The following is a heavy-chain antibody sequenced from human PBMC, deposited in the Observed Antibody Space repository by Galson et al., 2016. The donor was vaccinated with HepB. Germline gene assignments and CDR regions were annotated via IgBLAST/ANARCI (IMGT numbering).Heavy chain of an antibody. D-gene: IGHD4-17*01. V-gene: IGHV1-2*02. J-gene: IGHJ6*02. Sequence: SVKVSCKASGYTFTGYYMHWVRQAPGQGLEWMGWINPNSGGTNYAQKFQGRVSMTRDTSISTAYMELSRLRSDDTAVYYCARGYGDNSFYGMDVWGQGTTVTVSS. CDR2: INPNSGGT. CDR3: ARGYGDNSFYGMDV. CDR1: GYTFTGYY.